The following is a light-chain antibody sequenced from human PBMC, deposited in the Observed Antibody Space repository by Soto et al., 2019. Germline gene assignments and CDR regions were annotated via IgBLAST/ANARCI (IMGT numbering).Light chain of an antibody. Sequence: DIQMTQSPSTLSASVGDRVTITCRASQSISSWLAWYQQKPGKAPKLMIYDASSLESGVPSRFGGSGSGTEFTLTISSLQPDDFATYYRQQYSTYTPRTFGEGAKVDI. CDR2: DAS. CDR1: QSISSW. J-gene: IGKJ1*01. CDR3: QQYSTYTPRT. V-gene: IGKV1-5*01.